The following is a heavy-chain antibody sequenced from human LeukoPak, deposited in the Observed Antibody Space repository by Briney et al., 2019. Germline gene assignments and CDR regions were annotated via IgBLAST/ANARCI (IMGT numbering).Heavy chain of an antibody. Sequence: KPGRSLRLSCAASGFTFSSYGMHWVRQAPGKGLEWVAVISYDGSNKYYADSVKGRFTISRDNAKNSLYLQMNSLRAEDTAVYYCARDPHGPLWFGDPLDYWGQGTLVTVSS. J-gene: IGHJ4*02. V-gene: IGHV3-30*03. CDR1: GFTFSSYG. D-gene: IGHD3-10*01. CDR2: ISYDGSNK. CDR3: ARDPHGPLWFGDPLDY.